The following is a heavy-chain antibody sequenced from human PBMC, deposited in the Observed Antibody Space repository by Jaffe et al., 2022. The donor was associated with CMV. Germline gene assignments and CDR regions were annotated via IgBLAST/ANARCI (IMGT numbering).Heavy chain of an antibody. CDR1: GFTFSDYY. D-gene: IGHD6-13*01. CDR3: ARALSSYHHYNGYYFDY. Sequence: QVQLVESGGGLVKPGGSLRLSCAASGFTFSDYYMSWIRQAPGKGLEWVSYISSSSSYTNYADSVKGRFTISRDNAKNSLYLQMNSLRAEDTAVYYCARALSSYHHYNGYYFDYWGQGTLVTVSS. CDR2: ISSSSSYT. J-gene: IGHJ4*02. V-gene: IGHV3-11*06.